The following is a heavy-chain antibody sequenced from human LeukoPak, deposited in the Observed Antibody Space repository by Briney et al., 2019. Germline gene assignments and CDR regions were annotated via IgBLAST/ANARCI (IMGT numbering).Heavy chain of an antibody. CDR3: ARCSVVITADAFDI. D-gene: IGHD3-22*01. Sequence: ASVKVSCEASGYTFTSYGISWVRQAPGQGLEWMGWISAYNGNTNYAQKLQGRVTMTTDTSTSTAYMELRSLRSDDTAVYYCARCSVVITADAFDIWGQGTMVTVSS. J-gene: IGHJ3*02. V-gene: IGHV1-18*01. CDR2: ISAYNGNT. CDR1: GYTFTSYG.